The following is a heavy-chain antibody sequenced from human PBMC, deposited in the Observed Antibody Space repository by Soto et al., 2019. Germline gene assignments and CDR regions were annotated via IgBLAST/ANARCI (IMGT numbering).Heavy chain of an antibody. D-gene: IGHD2-21*02. J-gene: IGHJ3*02. CDR1: GGSISSGGYS. CDR3: AKGDLAYCGGDCPDAFDI. Sequence: QLQLQESGSGLVKPSQTLSLTCAVSGGSISSGGYSWSWIRQPPGKGLEWIGYIYHSGSTYYNPSLKSRVTISVDRSKNQFSLKLSSVTAADTAVYYCAKGDLAYCGGDCPDAFDIWGQGTMVTVSS. CDR2: IYHSGST. V-gene: IGHV4-30-2*01.